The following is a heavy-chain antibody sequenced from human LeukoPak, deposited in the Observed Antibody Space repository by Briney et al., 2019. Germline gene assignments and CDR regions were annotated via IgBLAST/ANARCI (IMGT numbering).Heavy chain of an antibody. CDR3: ARDFGSGSFAP. J-gene: IGHJ5*02. Sequence: AASVKVSCKASGGTFSSYAISWVRPAPGQGLEWMGGIIPIFGTANYAQKFQGRVTITTDESTSTAYMELSSLRSEDTAVYYCARDFGSGSFAPWGQGTLVTVSS. CDR1: GGTFSSYA. CDR2: IIPIFGTA. D-gene: IGHD1-26*01. V-gene: IGHV1-69*05.